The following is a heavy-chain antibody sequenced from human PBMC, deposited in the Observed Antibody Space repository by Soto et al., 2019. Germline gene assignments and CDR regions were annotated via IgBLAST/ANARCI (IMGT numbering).Heavy chain of an antibody. V-gene: IGHV1-46*03. Sequence: GASVKVSCKASGYTFTSYYMHWVRQAPGQGLEWMGIINPSGGSTSYAQKFQGRVTMTRDTSTSTVYMELSSLRSEDTAVYYCDREDIVATVIYYWGQGTLVTVSS. CDR2: INPSGGST. J-gene: IGHJ4*02. CDR1: GYTFTSYY. CDR3: DREDIVATVIYY. D-gene: IGHD5-12*01.